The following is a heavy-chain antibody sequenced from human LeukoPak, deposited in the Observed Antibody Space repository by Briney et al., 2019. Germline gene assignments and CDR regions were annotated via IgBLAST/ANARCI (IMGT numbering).Heavy chain of an antibody. CDR2: IWYDGSNK. J-gene: IGHJ4*02. V-gene: IGHV3-33*08. D-gene: IGHD6-19*01. Sequence: GGSLRLSCAASGFTFSSYGRHGLRQAPGKGLEWVAVIWYDGSNKYYADSVKGRITISRDNSKNTLYLQMNSLRAEDTAVYYCASTSGWYEPIDYWGQGTLVTVSS. CDR3: ASTSGWYEPIDY. CDR1: GFTFSSYG.